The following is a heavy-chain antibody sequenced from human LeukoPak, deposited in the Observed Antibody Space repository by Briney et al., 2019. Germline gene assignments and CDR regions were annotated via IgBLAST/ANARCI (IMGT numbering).Heavy chain of an antibody. D-gene: IGHD3-22*01. J-gene: IGHJ4*02. Sequence: GGSLRLSCAASGFTFSGYYMSWIRQAPGKGLEWVSYISSSASTIYYADSVKGRFTISRDNAKNSLYLQMNSLRAEDTAVYYCATYSYDSSGYSRGFDYWGQGTLVTVCS. CDR1: GFTFSGYY. CDR3: ATYSYDSSGYSRGFDY. V-gene: IGHV3-11*04. CDR2: ISSSASTI.